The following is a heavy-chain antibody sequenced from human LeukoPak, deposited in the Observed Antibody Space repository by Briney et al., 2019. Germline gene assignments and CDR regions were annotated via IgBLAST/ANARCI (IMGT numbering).Heavy chain of an antibody. V-gene: IGHV4-38-2*02. Sequence: SETLSLTCTVSGYSISSGYYWGWIRQPPGKGLEWIGSIYHSGSTNYNPSLKSRVTISIDTSKNQFSLKLNSVTAADTAVYYCAREVSDYGGNWFDPWGQGTLVTVSS. CDR3: AREVSDYGGNWFDP. CDR2: IYHSGST. J-gene: IGHJ5*02. CDR1: GYSISSGYY. D-gene: IGHD4/OR15-4a*01.